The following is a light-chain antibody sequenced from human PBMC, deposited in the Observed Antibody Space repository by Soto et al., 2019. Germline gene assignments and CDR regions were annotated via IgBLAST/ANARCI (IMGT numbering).Light chain of an antibody. CDR3: QQYGSSPPLT. CDR1: QSVSNNY. J-gene: IGKJ4*01. V-gene: IGKV3-20*01. CDR2: GAS. Sequence: EIVLMQSPGTLSLSPGERATLSCRASQSVSNNYVAWYQQKPGQAPRLLIAGASSRATGIPDRFSGSRSGTDFTLTISRLEPEDFAVYYCQQYGSSPPLTFGGGTKVEIK.